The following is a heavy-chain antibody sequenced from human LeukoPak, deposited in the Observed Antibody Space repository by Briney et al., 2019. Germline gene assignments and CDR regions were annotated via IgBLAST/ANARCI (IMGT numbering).Heavy chain of an antibody. CDR2: INSDGTTT. V-gene: IGHV3-74*03. CDR1: GFTFSNYF. J-gene: IGHJ5*02. D-gene: IGHD2-15*01. CDR3: ARRVDATRWFDP. Sequence: PGRSLRLSCAASGFTFSNYFMHWVRQAPGKGLVWVSRINSDGTTTMYADSVKGRFTISRDNAKNTLYLQMNSLRDEDTAVYYCARRVDATRWFDPWGQGTLVTVS.